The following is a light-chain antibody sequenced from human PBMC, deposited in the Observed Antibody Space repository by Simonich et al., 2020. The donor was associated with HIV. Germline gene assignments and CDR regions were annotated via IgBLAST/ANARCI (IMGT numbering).Light chain of an antibody. Sequence: DIQMTQSPSTLSASVGDRVTITCRASQSISSWLAWYQQKPGKAPKLLIYAASTLQSGVPSRFSGSGSGTEFTLTISSLQPEDFATYYCQQYYYTPLFTFGPGTKVDIK. J-gene: IGKJ3*01. CDR3: QQYYYTPLFT. CDR1: QSISSW. CDR2: AAS. V-gene: IGKV1-5*01.